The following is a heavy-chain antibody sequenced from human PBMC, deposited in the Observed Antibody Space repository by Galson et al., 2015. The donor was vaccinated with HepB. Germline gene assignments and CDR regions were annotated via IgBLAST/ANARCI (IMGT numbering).Heavy chain of an antibody. CDR2: MGSSTSYI. CDR1: GFTLSSYT. J-gene: IGHJ4*02. D-gene: IGHD3-9*01. Sequence: SLRLSCAASGFTLSSYTMNWVRQAPGKGLEWVSSMGSSTSYIYYADSVKGRFTISRDNTKNSLYLQMNSLRAEDTAVYFCARIPHYDVLTGFYNARDYWGQGTLVIVSS. CDR3: ARIPHYDVLTGFYNARDY. V-gene: IGHV3-21*01.